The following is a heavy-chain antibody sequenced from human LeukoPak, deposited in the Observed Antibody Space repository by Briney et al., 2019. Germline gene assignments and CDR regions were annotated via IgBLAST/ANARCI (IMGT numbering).Heavy chain of an antibody. D-gene: IGHD6-13*01. CDR2: ISGSGGST. CDR1: GFSFSSYA. Sequence: GGSLRLSCAASGFSFSSYAMSWVRQAPGKGLEWVSAISGSGGSTYYADSVKGRFTISRDNAKNSLYLQMNSLRAEDTAVYYCASHRGIAAAGPFDYWGQGTLVTVSS. CDR3: ASHRGIAAAGPFDY. V-gene: IGHV3-23*01. J-gene: IGHJ4*02.